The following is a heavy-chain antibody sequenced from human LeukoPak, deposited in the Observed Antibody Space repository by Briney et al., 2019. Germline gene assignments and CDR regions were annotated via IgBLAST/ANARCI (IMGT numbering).Heavy chain of an antibody. CDR2: ISYDGSNK. V-gene: IGHV3-30*03. CDR1: GFTFSSCA. D-gene: IGHD6-13*01. CDR3: ARDWSSSWSGTPFDY. J-gene: IGHJ4*02. Sequence: PGRSLRLSCAASGFTFSSCAMHWVRQAPGKGLEWVALISYDGSNKYYADSVKGRFTISRDNSKNSLYLQMNSLRAEDTAVYYCARDWSSSWSGTPFDYWGQGTLVTVSS.